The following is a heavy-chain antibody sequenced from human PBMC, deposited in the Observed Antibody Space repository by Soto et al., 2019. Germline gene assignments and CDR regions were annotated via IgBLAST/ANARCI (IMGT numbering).Heavy chain of an antibody. D-gene: IGHD3-10*01. CDR1: GGSFSGYY. CDR3: ARGKLHYYGSGSYLLQTIDY. CDR2: INHSGST. V-gene: IGHV4-34*01. Sequence: QVQLQQLGAGLLKPSETLSLTCAVYGGSFSGYYWSWIRQPPGKGLEWIGEINHSGSTNSNPTLKSRVTISVDTSKNQFSLKLSSVTAADTGVYYCARGKLHYYGSGSYLLQTIDYWGQGTLVTVSS. J-gene: IGHJ4*02.